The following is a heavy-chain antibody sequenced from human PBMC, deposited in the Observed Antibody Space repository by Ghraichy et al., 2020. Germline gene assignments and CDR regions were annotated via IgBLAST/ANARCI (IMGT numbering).Heavy chain of an antibody. CDR2: IYYSGST. CDR1: GGSISSSSYY. CDR3: ARFTFGESLGVYGMDV. Sequence: SETLSLTCTVSGGSISSSSYYWGWIRQPPGKGLEWIGSIYYSGSTYYNPSLKSRVTISVDTSKNQFSLKLSSVTAADTAVYYCARFTFGESLGVYGMDVWGQGTTVTVSS. J-gene: IGHJ6*02. D-gene: IGHD3-10*01. V-gene: IGHV4-39*07.